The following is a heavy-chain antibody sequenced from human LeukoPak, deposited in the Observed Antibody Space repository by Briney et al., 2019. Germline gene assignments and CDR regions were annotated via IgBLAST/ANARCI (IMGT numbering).Heavy chain of an antibody. D-gene: IGHD5-24*01. CDR3: ARDSGGYNRLDY. Sequence: SETLSLTCTVSGDSISSGDYYWSWIRQPAGKGLEWIGRISSSGSTNYNPSLKSRVTISVDTSKNQFSLRLSSVTAADTAVYYCARDSGGYNRLDYWGQGTLVTVSS. V-gene: IGHV4-61*02. J-gene: IGHJ4*02. CDR1: GDSISSGDYY. CDR2: ISSSGST.